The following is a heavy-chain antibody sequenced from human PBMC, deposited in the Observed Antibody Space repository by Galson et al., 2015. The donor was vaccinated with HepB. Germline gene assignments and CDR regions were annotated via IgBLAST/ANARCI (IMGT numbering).Heavy chain of an antibody. V-gene: IGHV1-8*01. CDR1: GYTFTSYD. J-gene: IGHJ6*02. Sequence: SVKVSCKASGYTFTSYDINWVRQATGQGLEWMGWMNPNSGNTGYAQKFQGGVTMTRNTSISTAYMELSSLRSEDTAVYYCARGYTGYSSGWYYYGMDVWGQGTTVTVSS. CDR3: ARGYTGYSSGWYYYGMDV. CDR2: MNPNSGNT. D-gene: IGHD6-19*01.